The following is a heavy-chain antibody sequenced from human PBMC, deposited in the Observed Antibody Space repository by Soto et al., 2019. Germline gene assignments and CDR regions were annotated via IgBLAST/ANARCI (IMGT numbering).Heavy chain of an antibody. V-gene: IGHV4-39*01. D-gene: IGHD3-10*01. CDR3: ARLSPVTMVRGYYYYYMDV. CDR1: GGSISSSSYY. CDR2: IYYSGST. J-gene: IGHJ6*03. Sequence: PSETLSLTCTVSGGSISSSSYYWGWIRQPPGKGLEWIGSIYYSGSTYYNPSLKSRVTISVDTSKNQFSLKLSSVTAADTAVYYCARLSPVTMVRGYYYYYMDVWGKGTTVTVS.